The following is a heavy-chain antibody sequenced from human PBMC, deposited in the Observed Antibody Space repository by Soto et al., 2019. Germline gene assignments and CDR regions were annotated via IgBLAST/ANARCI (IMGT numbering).Heavy chain of an antibody. Sequence: EVQLLESGGGLVQPGGSLRLSCGVSGFTFNDFEMNWVRQAPGKGPEWLAYIDGSGATKKYADSVRGRFNISRDNPNNSLFLQMSILRAADTAIYSCARGFGRFNYWGQGTLVSVSS. D-gene: IGHD3-10*01. CDR3: ARGFGRFNY. CDR2: IDGSGATK. V-gene: IGHV3-48*03. CDR1: GFTFNDFE. J-gene: IGHJ4*02.